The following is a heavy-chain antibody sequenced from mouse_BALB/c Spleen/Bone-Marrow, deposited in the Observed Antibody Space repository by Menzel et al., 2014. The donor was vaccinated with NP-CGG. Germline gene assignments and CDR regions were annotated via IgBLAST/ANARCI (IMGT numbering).Heavy chain of an antibody. J-gene: IGHJ3*01. CDR3: ASYYYGSSRFAY. Sequence: VQLKESGAELVKPGASVKLSCTASGFNIKDTYMHWVKQRPEQGLEWIGRIDPANGNTKYDPKFQGKATITVDTSSNTAYLQLSSLTSEDTAVYYCASYYYGSSRFAYWGQGTLVTVSA. CDR1: GFNIKDTY. CDR2: IDPANGNT. V-gene: IGHV14-3*02. D-gene: IGHD1-1*01.